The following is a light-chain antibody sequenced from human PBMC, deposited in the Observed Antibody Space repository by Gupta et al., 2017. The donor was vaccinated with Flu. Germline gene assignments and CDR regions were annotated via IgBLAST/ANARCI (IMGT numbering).Light chain of an antibody. CDR1: QSISSY. CDR2: ATS. V-gene: IGKV1-39*01. Sequence: DIQMTQSPSSLSASVGDRVTITCRASQSISSYLNWYQQKPGKAPKLLIYATSSLQNAVPSTFIGSGSSTNFPLPIIILQPPAFATYYYPHNSSTPMSTFGQGTKLEIK. CDR3: PHNSSTPMST. J-gene: IGKJ2*01.